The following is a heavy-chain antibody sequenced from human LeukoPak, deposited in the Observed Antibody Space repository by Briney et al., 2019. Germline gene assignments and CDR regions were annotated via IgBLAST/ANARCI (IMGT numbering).Heavy chain of an antibody. V-gene: IGHV1-3*03. CDR1: GYTYTSYA. D-gene: IGHD3-10*01. J-gene: IGHJ4*02. Sequence: GGSLRLSCAASGYTYTSYAMHWVRQAPGQRLEWMGWVNAGNGNTKYSQEFQGRVTITRDTSASTAYMELSSLRSEDMAVYYCARSTYGSGSLPFDYWGQGTLVTVSS. CDR3: ARSTYGSGSLPFDY. CDR2: VNAGNGNT.